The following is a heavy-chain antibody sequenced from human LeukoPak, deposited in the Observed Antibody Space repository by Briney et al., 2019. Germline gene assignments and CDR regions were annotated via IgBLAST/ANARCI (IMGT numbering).Heavy chain of an antibody. D-gene: IGHD2-21*02. J-gene: IGHJ3*02. CDR1: GFTFSSYA. Sequence: GESLRLSCAASGFTFSSYAMGWVRQAPGKGLEWVSAISGSGGSTYYADSVKGRFTISRDNSKNTLYLQMNSLRAEDTAVYYCAKDRTDIVVVTGLDIWGQGTMVTVSS. V-gene: IGHV3-23*01. CDR2: ISGSGGST. CDR3: AKDRTDIVVVTGLDI.